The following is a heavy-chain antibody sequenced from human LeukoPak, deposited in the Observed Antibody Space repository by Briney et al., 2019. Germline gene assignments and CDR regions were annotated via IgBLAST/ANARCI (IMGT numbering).Heavy chain of an antibody. CDR1: GGSISSSSYY. CDR3: ARDLDRWELPYY. CDR2: IYYSGST. J-gene: IGHJ4*02. Sequence: KPSETLSLTCTVSGGSISSSSYYWGWIRQPPGKGLEWIGSIYYSGSTYYNPSLKSRVTISVDTSKNQFSLKLSSVTAADTAVYYCARDLDRWELPYYWGQGTLVTVSS. D-gene: IGHD1-26*01. V-gene: IGHV4-39*07.